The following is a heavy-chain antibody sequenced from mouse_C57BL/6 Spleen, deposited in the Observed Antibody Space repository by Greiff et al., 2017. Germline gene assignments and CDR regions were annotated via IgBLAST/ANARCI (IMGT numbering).Heavy chain of an antibody. CDR2: IDPSDSYT. CDR3: ARRYYDYDEYFDV. V-gene: IGHV1-69*01. J-gene: IGHJ1*03. Sequence: QVQLQQPGAELVMPGASVKLSCKASGYTFTSYWMHWVKQRPGPGLEWIGEIDPSDSYTNYTQKFKGQSTLTVDKSSSTAYMQLSLLTSEDSAVYYCARRYYDYDEYFDVWGTGTTVTVSS. D-gene: IGHD2-4*01. CDR1: GYTFTSYW.